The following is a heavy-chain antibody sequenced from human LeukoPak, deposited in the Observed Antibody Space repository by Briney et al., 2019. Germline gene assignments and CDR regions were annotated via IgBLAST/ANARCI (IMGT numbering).Heavy chain of an antibody. CDR3: AKERYHGSGTYYFDY. CDR1: EFTFSSYA. D-gene: IGHD3-10*01. J-gene: IGHJ4*02. V-gene: IGHV3-23*01. CDR2: ISGSGGST. Sequence: GGSLRLSCAASEFTFSSYAMSWVRQAPEKGLEWVSAISGSGGSTYYADSVKGRFTISRDNSKNTLYLQMNSLRAEDTAVYYCAKERYHGSGTYYFDYWGQGTLVTVSS.